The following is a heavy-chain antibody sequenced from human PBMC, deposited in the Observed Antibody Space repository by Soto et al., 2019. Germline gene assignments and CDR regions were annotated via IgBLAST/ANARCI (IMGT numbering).Heavy chain of an antibody. CDR3: AKGSPSLRFLANWFDP. J-gene: IGHJ5*02. CDR1: GFTFSSYA. CDR2: ISGSGGST. V-gene: IGHV3-23*01. Sequence: ETLFLTCAASGFTFSSYAMSWVRQAPGKGLEWVSAISGSGGSTYYADSVKGRFTISRDNSKNTLYLQMNSLRAEDTAVYYCAKGSPSLRFLANWFDPWGQGTLVTVSS. D-gene: IGHD3-3*01.